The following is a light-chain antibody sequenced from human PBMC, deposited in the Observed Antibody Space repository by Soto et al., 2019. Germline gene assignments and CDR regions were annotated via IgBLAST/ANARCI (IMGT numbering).Light chain of an antibody. J-gene: IGKJ4*01. CDR1: QSITTW. V-gene: IGKV1-5*01. Sequence: DIQMTQSPSTVSAYVGDSVTITCRAGQSITTWLAWYQQRPGKAPKLLIYAASTLQSGVPSRFSGSGSGTDFTLTISCLQSEDFATYYCQQYYSYPLTFGGGTKVDIK. CDR2: AAS. CDR3: QQYYSYPLT.